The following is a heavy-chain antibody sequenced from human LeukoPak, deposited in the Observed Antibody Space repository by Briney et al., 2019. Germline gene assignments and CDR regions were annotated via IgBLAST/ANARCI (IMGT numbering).Heavy chain of an antibody. CDR3: ARKTDSGGQGDY. CDR2: IYSGGNT. V-gene: IGHV3-66*01. CDR1: GFTVSRNY. J-gene: IGHJ4*02. D-gene: IGHD3-22*01. Sequence: GGSLRLSCAASGFTVSRNYMSWVRQAPGKGLERVSVIYSGGNTYYTDSVKGRFTISRDNSKNTLYLQMNSLRAEDTAVYYCARKTDSGGQGDYWGPGTLVTVSS.